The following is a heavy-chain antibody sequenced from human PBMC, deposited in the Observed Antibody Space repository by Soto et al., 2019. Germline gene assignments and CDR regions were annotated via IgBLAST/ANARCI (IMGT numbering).Heavy chain of an antibody. Sequence: LSLTCGVDGGSFRGFYRSWIRQPPGKGLEWIGEVDQSGRTNYNPSLKSQVTISVDTSEKQFSLKLSSVTAADTAVYYCARSFYYENSGYPDWGPGILVTVSS. CDR1: GGSFRGFY. CDR3: ARSFYYENSGYPD. V-gene: IGHV4-34*01. CDR2: VDQSGRT. J-gene: IGHJ4*02. D-gene: IGHD3-22*01.